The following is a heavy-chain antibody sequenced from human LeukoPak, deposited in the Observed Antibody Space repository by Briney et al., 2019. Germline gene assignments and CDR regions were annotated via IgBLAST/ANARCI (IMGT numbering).Heavy chain of an antibody. J-gene: IGHJ4*02. CDR2: ISSSSSYI. V-gene: IGHV3-21*01. Sequence: GGSLRLSRAASGFTLSSYSMNWVRQAPGKGLEWVSSISSSSSYIHYTDSVKGRFTIPRDNTKKSLYLQMNSLRAEDTAVYYCARDRYDRSGYYDYWGQGTLVTVSS. CDR1: GFTLSSYS. D-gene: IGHD3-22*01. CDR3: ARDRYDRSGYYDY.